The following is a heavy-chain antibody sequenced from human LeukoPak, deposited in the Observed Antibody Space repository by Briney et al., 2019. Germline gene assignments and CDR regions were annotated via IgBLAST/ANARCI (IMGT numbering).Heavy chain of an antibody. CDR3: ARGVVAGPLFYFDY. CDR2: INPNSGGT. J-gene: IGHJ4*02. D-gene: IGHD6-19*01. Sequence: ASVKVSCKASGYTFTGYYMHWVRQAPGQGLEWMGWINPNSGGTQYAQKFQGRVTVTRDTSISTAYMELSRLRSDDTAVYYCARGVVAGPLFYFDYWGQGTLVTVSS. V-gene: IGHV1-2*02. CDR1: GYTFTGYY.